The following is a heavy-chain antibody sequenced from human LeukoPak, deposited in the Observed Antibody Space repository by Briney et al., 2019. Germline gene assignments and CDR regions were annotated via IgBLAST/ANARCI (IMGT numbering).Heavy chain of an antibody. J-gene: IGHJ2*01. CDR3: ARAGVVPAAIREGLDWYFDL. D-gene: IGHD2-2*01. CDR2: IIPILGIA. Sequence: ASVKVSCKASGYTFTSYGISWVRQAPGQGLEWMGRIIPILGIANYAQKFQGRVTITADKSTSTAYMELSSLRSEDTAVYYCARAGVVPAAIREGLDWYFDLWGRGTLVTVSS. V-gene: IGHV1-69*04. CDR1: GYTFTSYG.